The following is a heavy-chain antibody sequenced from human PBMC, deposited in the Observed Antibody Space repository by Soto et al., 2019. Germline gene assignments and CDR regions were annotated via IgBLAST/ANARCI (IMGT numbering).Heavy chain of an antibody. CDR1: TYTFNNYD. Sequence: GASVKVSCKASTYTFNNYDINWVRQVPGQGLEWMGWINHYNGNTNYAQKFQGRPTMTTDTPTSTAYMEIKSLRPDDTAVYYCARDFISGKFFAYWGQGTPVTVSS. CDR3: ARDFISGKFFAY. D-gene: IGHD1-26*01. CDR2: INHYNGNT. J-gene: IGHJ4*02. V-gene: IGHV1-18*04.